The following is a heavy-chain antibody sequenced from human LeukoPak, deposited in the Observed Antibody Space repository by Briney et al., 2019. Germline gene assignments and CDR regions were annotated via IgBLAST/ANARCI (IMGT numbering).Heavy chain of an antibody. CDR1: GFTLSSYS. D-gene: IGHD1-26*01. CDR2: ISSSSSYI. CDR3: AREIPGNYFDY. J-gene: IGHJ4*02. Sequence: PGGSLRLSCAASGFTLSSYSMNWVRQAPGKGLEWVSCISSSSSYIYYADSVKGRFTISRDNAKNTLYLQMNSLRAEDTAVYYCAREIPGNYFDYWGQGTLVTVSS. V-gene: IGHV3-21*01.